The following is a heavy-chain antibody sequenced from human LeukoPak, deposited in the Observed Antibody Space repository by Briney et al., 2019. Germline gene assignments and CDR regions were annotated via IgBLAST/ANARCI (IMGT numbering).Heavy chain of an antibody. J-gene: IGHJ4*02. CDR3: ARSSGDSSYYFDY. CDR1: GGSISSSNW. Sequence: SGTLSLTCAVSGGSISSSNWWSWVRQPPGKGLEWIGEIYHSGSTNYNPSLKSRVTISVDKSKNQFSLKLSSVTAADTAVYYCARSSGDSSYYFDYWGQGTLVTVSS. D-gene: IGHD2-21*02. V-gene: IGHV4-4*02. CDR2: IYHSGST.